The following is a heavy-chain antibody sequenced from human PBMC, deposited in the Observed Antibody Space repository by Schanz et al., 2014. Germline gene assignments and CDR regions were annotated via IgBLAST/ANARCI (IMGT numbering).Heavy chain of an antibody. CDR2: IWYDGSNK. D-gene: IGHD5-12*01. J-gene: IGHJ3*02. CDR1: GFTFSSYG. CDR3: AGAVPTIRADSFDI. Sequence: QVQLVESGGGVVQPGRSLRLSCAASGFTFSSYGMHWVRQAPGKGLEWVAIIWYDGSNKYYADSVKGRFTISRDNAKNSLYHQMNSLRAEDTAVYYCAGAVPTIRADSFDICGQGTMVAVSS. V-gene: IGHV3-33*03.